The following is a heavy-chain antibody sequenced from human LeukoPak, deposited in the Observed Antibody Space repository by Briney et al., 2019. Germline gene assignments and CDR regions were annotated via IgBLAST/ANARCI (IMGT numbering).Heavy chain of an antibody. Sequence: GGSLRLSCAASGFTFSDYYMSWIRQAPGKGLEWVSYISSSGSTIYYADSVKGRFTISRDNAKNSLYLQMNSLRAEDTAVYYCAREKVASGYAYYCYYYMDVWGKGTTVTVSS. V-gene: IGHV3-11*01. CDR3: AREKVASGYAYYCYYYMDV. D-gene: IGHD5-12*01. J-gene: IGHJ6*03. CDR2: ISSSGSTI. CDR1: GFTFSDYY.